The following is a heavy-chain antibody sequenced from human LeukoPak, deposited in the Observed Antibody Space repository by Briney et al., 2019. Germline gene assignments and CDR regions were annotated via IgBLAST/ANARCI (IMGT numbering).Heavy chain of an antibody. CDR1: GFTFSSYA. CDR2: ISYDGSNK. V-gene: IGHV3-30-3*01. Sequence: TGRSLRLSCAASGFTFSSYAMHWVRQAPGKGLEWVAVISYDGSNKYYAESVKGRFTISRDNSKNTLYLQMNSLRAEDTAVYYCARGSYELVPDYYYGMDVWGQGTTVTVSS. D-gene: IGHD2-2*01. CDR3: ARGSYELVPDYYYGMDV. J-gene: IGHJ6*02.